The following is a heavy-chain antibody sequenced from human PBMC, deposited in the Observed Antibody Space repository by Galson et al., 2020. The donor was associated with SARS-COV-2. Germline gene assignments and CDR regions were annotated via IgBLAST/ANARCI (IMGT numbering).Heavy chain of an antibody. V-gene: IGHV4-39*01. CDR3: ARHGGGGLLCPFDY. CDR2: TYDSGST. J-gene: IGHJ4*02. Sequence: SEPLSLTCTASGGSISSSTYSWGWIRQPPGKALPRTGTTYDSGSTYYAPSLKSRLTISVDTSKNQFSLKLSSVTAADTAVYDCARHGGGGLLCPFDYWGQGILVTVSS. D-gene: IGHD1-26*01. CDR1: GGSISSSTYS.